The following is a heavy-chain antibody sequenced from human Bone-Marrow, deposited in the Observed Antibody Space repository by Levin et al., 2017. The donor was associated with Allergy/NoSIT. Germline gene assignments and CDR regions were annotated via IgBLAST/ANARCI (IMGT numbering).Heavy chain of an antibody. CDR2: LSAGSTYI. V-gene: IGHV3-21*06. CDR1: GLTFSSYA. CDR3: ATVGGPMARGWFDS. D-gene: IGHD3-16*01. J-gene: IGHJ5*01. Sequence: PGGSPRLSCEVSGLTFSSYAMNWVRQAPGQGLEWVACLSAGSTYIYYADSLKGRFTVSRDNARNTLYLQMNYLTGDDTAVYYCATVGGPMARGWFDSWGLGTPVIVSS.